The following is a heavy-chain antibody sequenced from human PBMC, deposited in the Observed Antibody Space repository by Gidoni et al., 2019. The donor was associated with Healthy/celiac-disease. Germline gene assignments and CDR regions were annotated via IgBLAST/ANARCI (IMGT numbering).Heavy chain of an antibody. CDR2: IYSGGST. CDR3: ARGLVPYWFDP. V-gene: IGHV3-53*04. D-gene: IGHD2-2*01. Sequence: EVQLVESGGGLVQPGGSLSLSCADSGFTVSSHYMSWVRQAPGKGLEWVSVIYSGGSTYYADSVKGRFTISRHNSKNTLYLQMNSLRAEDTAVYYCARGLVPYWFDPWGQGTLVTVSS. CDR1: GFTVSSHY. J-gene: IGHJ5*02.